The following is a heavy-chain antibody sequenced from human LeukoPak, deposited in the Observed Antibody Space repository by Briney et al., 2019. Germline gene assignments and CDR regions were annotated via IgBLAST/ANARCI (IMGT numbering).Heavy chain of an antibody. D-gene: IGHD4-11*01. CDR1: GYTFTSYG. CDR3: ARVSVTTKRFLLGYYYGMDV. CDR2: ISAYNGNT. J-gene: IGHJ6*02. Sequence: GASVKVSCKASGYTFTSYGFSWVRQAPGQGLEWMGWISAYNGNTNYAQKLQGRVTMTTDTSTSTAYMELRSLRSDDTAVYYCARVSVTTKRFLLGYYYGMDVWGQGTTVTVSS. V-gene: IGHV1-18*01.